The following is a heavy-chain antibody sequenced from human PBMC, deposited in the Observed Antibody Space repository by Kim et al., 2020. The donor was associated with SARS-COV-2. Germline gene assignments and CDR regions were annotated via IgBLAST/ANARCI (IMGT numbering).Heavy chain of an antibody. CDR1: GYSFTSYW. J-gene: IGHJ6*02. V-gene: IGHV5-10-1*01. CDR2: IDPSDSYT. D-gene: IGHD1-1*01. CDR3: ARHSSSLDDYYYYYGMDV. Sequence: GESLKISCKGSGYSFTSYWISWVRQMPGKGLEWMGRIDPSDSYTNYSPSFQGHVTISADKSISTAYLQWSSLKASDTAMYYCARHSSSLDDYYYYYGMDVWGQGTTVTVSS.